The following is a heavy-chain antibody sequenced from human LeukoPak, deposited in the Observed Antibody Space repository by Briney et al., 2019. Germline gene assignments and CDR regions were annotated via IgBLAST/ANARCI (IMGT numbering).Heavy chain of an antibody. CDR3: LVTTRSRGFDY. D-gene: IGHD1/OR15-1a*01. V-gene: IGHV3-21*01. CDR2: INTDSNNI. J-gene: IGHJ4*02. CDR1: GFTFSSYA. Sequence: GGSLRLSCAASGFTFSSYAMNWVRQAPGKGLEWVSSINTDSNNIYQVDSLKGRFTISRDNAKNSLYLQMNSLRAEDTAVYYCLVTTRSRGFDYWGQGTLVTVSS.